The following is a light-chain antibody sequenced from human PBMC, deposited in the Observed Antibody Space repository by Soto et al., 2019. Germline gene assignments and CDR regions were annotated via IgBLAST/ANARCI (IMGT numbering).Light chain of an antibody. J-gene: IGKJ2*01. Sequence: EIVMSQSPATLSVSPGERATLSCRASQSVSSNLAWYQQKPGQAPRLLIYGASTRATDIPARFSGSGSGTEFTLTISSLQSEDFAVYYCQQYNNWPPEYTFGQGTKLEIK. V-gene: IGKV3-15*01. CDR1: QSVSSN. CDR2: GAS. CDR3: QQYNNWPPEYT.